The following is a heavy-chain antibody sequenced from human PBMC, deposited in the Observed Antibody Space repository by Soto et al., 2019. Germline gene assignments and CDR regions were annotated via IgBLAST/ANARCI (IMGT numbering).Heavy chain of an antibody. V-gene: IGHV3-30*18. CDR1: GFTFSSYG. CDR3: GKDRGSGWYRDVDY. CDR2: ISYDGSNK. J-gene: IGHJ4*02. D-gene: IGHD6-19*01. Sequence: QVQLVESGGGVVQPGRSLRLSCAASGFTFSSYGMHWVRQAPGKGLEWVAVISYDGSNKYYADSVKGRFTISRDNSKNTLDLQMNSRRAEDTGVYYCGKDRGSGWYRDVDYWGQGTLVSVSS.